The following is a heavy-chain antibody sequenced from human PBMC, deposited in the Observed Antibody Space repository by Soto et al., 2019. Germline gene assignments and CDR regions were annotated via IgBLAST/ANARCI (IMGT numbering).Heavy chain of an antibody. J-gene: IGHJ6*03. D-gene: IGHD6-13*01. CDR3: AKVGIAAAGTGDYYYYMDV. Sequence: QVQLVESGGGVVQPGRSLRLSCAASGFTFSSYGMHWVRQAPGKGLEWVAVISYDGSNKYYADSVKGRFTISRDNSKNPLYLQMNSLRAEDTAAYYCAKVGIAAAGTGDYYYYMDVWGKGTTVTVSS. CDR2: ISYDGSNK. CDR1: GFTFSSYG. V-gene: IGHV3-30*18.